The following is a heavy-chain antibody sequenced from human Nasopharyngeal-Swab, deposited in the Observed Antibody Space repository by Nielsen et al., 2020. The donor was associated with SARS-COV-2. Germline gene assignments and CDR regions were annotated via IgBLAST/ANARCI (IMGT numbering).Heavy chain of an antibody. D-gene: IGHD3-22*01. CDR3: TRATSGSYYYDSSGIYYYGMDV. CDR2: IRSKAYGGTT. J-gene: IGHJ6*02. CDR1: GFTFGDYA. Sequence: GESLKISCTASGFTFGDYAMSWVRQAPGKGLEWVGFIRSKAYGGTTEYAASVKGRFTISRDDSKSIAYLQMNSLKTEDTAVYCCTRATSGSYYYDSSGIYYYGMDVWGQGTTVTVSS. V-gene: IGHV3-49*04.